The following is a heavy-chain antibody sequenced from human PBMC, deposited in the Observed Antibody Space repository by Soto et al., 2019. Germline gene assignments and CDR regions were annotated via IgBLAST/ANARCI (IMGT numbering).Heavy chain of an antibody. CDR3: ARPGVVVADYYYYYYMDV. CDR1: GYTFTSYA. Sequence: ASVKVSCKASGYTFTSYAMHWVRQAPGQRLEWMGWINAGNGNTKYSQKFQGRVTITRDTSASTAYMELSSLRSEDTAVYYCARPGVVVADYYYYYYMDVWGKGTTVTVSS. V-gene: IGHV1-3*01. D-gene: IGHD2-15*01. J-gene: IGHJ6*03. CDR2: INAGNGNT.